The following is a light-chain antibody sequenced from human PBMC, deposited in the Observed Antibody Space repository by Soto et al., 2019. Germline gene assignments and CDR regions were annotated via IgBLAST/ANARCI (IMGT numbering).Light chain of an antibody. CDR2: HAS. CDR3: QQYNRYS. Sequence: IQLTQSPSTLPASVGDRVTLTCRASQSISNWLAWYQQKPGTAPKLLIYHASILETAVPSRFSGNGSGTEFTITISSLQPGDFATYYCQQYNRYSFGQGSRVEIK. CDR1: QSISNW. J-gene: IGKJ1*01. V-gene: IGKV1-5*01.